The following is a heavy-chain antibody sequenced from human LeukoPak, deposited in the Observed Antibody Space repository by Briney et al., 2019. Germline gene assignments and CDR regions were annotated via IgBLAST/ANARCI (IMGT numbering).Heavy chain of an antibody. J-gene: IGHJ6*02. CDR2: IIPIFGTA. CDR1: GGTFSSYA. CDR3: ARAPGYCSSTSCYEYYYYYGMDV. V-gene: IGHV1-69*13. D-gene: IGHD2-2*01. Sequence: GASVKVSCKASGGTFSSYAISWVRQAPGQGLEWMGGIIPIFGTANYAQKFQGRVTIAADESTSTAYMELSSLRSEDTAVYYCARAPGYCSSTSCYEYYYYYGMDVWGQGTTVTVSS.